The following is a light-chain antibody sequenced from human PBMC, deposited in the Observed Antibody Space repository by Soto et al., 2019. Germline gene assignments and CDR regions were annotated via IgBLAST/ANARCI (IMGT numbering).Light chain of an antibody. CDR3: QQYDSYSG. J-gene: IGKJ3*01. CDR2: DAS. V-gene: IGKV1-5*01. Sequence: DIQMTQSPSTLSASVGDRVTITCRASQSISSYLAWYQQKPGKAPKLLIYDASRLETGVPSRFSGSGSGTEFTLTISXLQPDDFATYYCQQYDSYSGFGPGTKVDIK. CDR1: QSISSY.